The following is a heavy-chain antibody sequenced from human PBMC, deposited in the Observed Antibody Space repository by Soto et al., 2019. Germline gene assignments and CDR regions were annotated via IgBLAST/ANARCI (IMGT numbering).Heavy chain of an antibody. CDR3: AKDRGGGGRFSGIAVAGIPS. CDR2: ISGGGGNT. J-gene: IGHJ5*02. V-gene: IGHV3-23*01. D-gene: IGHD6-19*01. Sequence: EVQLLESGGGLVQPGGSLRLSCAASGFTFSSYAMSWVRQTPGKGLEWVSGISGGGGNTYYADSVKGRFTISRDNSRNTLYLQMNSLIAADRAIDECAKDRGGGGRFSGIAVAGIPSWGQGTLVTVSS. CDR1: GFTFSSYA.